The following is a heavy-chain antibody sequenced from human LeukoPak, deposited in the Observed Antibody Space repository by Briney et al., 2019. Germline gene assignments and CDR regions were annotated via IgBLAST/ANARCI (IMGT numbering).Heavy chain of an antibody. CDR2: INTYTGNP. Sequence: ASVKVSCKASGYTFSSYAMNWVRQAPGQGLEWMGWINTYTGNPTYAQGFTGRFVFSLDTSVSTAYYCARWDYDSSGYALYYFDYWGQGTLVTVSS. CDR3: FDY. V-gene: IGHV7-4-1*01. D-gene: IGHD3-22*01. J-gene: IGHJ4*02. CDR1: GYTFSSYA.